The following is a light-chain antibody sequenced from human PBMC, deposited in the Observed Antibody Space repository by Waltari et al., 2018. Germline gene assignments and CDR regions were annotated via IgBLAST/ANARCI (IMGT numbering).Light chain of an antibody. CDR2: GIK. Sequence: QSVLTQPPSVSGAPGQRVTISCTGSGSNLGAGYDVHWYQQIPGKAPKLLIYGIKNLPAGVPARFSGSQSGTSASLAITGLQADDEADYYCQSYDTSLSVVFGGGTKLTVL. CDR1: GSNLGAGYD. J-gene: IGLJ2*01. V-gene: IGLV1-40*01. CDR3: QSYDTSLSVV.